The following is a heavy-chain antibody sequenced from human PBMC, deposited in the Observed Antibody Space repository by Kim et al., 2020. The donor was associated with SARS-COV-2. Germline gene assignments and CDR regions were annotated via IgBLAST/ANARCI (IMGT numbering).Heavy chain of an antibody. Sequence: ASVKVSCKASGYTFTSYGISWVRQAPGQGLEWMGWISAYNGNTNYAQKLQGRVTMTTDTSTSTAYMELRSLRSDDTAVYYCARERRLRWSPTNSDYYYGMDVWGQGTTVTVSS. D-gene: IGHD4-17*01. J-gene: IGHJ6*02. V-gene: IGHV1-18*01. CDR1: GYTFTSYG. CDR3: ARERRLRWSPTNSDYYYGMDV. CDR2: ISAYNGNT.